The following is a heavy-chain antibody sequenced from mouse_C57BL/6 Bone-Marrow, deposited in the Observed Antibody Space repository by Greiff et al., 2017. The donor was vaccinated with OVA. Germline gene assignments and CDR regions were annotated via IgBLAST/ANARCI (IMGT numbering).Heavy chain of an antibody. CDR2: IYPGGGYT. J-gene: IGHJ2*01. V-gene: IGHV1-63*01. CDR1: GYTFTNYW. CDR3: ARCDTTTGNFDY. Sequence: QVQLQQSGAELVRPGTSVKMSCKASGYTFTNYWIGWAKQRPGHGLEWIGDIYPGGGYTNYNEKFKGKATLTADKSSSTAYLQFSSLTSEDSAIYYCARCDTTTGNFDYWGQGTTLTVSS. D-gene: IGHD1-1*01.